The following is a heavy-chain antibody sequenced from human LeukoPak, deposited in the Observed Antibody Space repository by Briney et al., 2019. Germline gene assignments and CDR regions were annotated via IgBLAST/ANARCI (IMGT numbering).Heavy chain of an antibody. V-gene: IGHV3-23*01. CDR1: GFSVSYNY. Sequence: PGGSLRLSCAASGFSVSYNYMNWVRQAPGKGLEWVSAISGSGGSTYYADSVKGRFTISRDNSKNTLYLQMNSLRAEDTAVYYCAKDIAAAGFYYGMDVWGQGTTVTVSS. CDR3: AKDIAAAGFYYGMDV. D-gene: IGHD6-13*01. J-gene: IGHJ6*02. CDR2: ISGSGGST.